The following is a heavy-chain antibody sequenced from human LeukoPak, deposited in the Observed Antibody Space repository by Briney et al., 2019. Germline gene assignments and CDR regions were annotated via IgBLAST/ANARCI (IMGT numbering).Heavy chain of an antibody. CDR1: GFTFNDYA. D-gene: IGHD3-16*01. CDR2: ISRNSGSI. CDR3: AKEAGGVLDV. J-gene: IGHJ6*02. V-gene: IGHV3-9*01. Sequence: GGSLRLSCAASGFTFNDYAMHWVRQAPGKGLEWVSGISRNSGSICYADSVKGRFTISRDNANNSLYLQMNSLRAEDTALYYCAKEAGGVLDVWGQGTTVTVSS.